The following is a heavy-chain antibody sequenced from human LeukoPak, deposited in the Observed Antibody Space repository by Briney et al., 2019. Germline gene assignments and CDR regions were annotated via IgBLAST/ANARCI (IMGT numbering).Heavy chain of an antibody. Sequence: GGSLRLSCAASGFTVSSNYMSWVRQAPGKGLDWVSVIYSGGSTYYADSVKGRFTISRDNSKNTLFLQMNSLRAEDTAVYYCARGATVTTQPFDYWGQGTLVTVSS. CDR1: GFTVSSNY. CDR2: IYSGGST. V-gene: IGHV3-66*01. D-gene: IGHD4-17*01. J-gene: IGHJ4*02. CDR3: ARGATVTTQPFDY.